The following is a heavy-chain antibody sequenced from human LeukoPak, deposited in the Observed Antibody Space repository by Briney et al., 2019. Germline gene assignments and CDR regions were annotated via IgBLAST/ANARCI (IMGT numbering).Heavy chain of an antibody. CDR3: ASRNQYYYDSSGIGGFDY. D-gene: IGHD3-22*01. CDR1: GGTFSSYT. J-gene: IGHJ4*02. V-gene: IGHV1-69*02. CDR2: IIPILSVA. Sequence: ASVKVSCKASGGTFSSYTISWVRQAPGQGLEWMGRIIPILSVANYAQKFQGRVTITADKSTSAAYMELSSLRSEDTAVYYCASRNQYYYDSSGIGGFDYWGQGTLVTVSS.